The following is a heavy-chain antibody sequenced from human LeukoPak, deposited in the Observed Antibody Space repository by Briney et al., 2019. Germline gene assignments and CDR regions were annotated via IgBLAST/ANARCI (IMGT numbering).Heavy chain of an antibody. J-gene: IGHJ6*02. CDR2: IYYSGST. D-gene: IGHD3-3*01. CDR3: ARGPHYDFWSGYYLYGMDV. CDR1: GGSISSGGYY. Sequence: PSQTLSLTCTVSGGSISSGGYYWSWIRQHPGKGLEWIGYIYYSGSTYYNPSLKSRVTISVDTSKNQFSPKLSSVTAADTAVYYCARGPHYDFWSGYYLYGMDVWGQGTTVTVSS. V-gene: IGHV4-31*03.